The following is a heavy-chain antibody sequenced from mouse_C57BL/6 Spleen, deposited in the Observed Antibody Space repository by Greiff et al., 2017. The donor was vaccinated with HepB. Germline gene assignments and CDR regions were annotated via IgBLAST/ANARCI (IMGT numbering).Heavy chain of an antibody. D-gene: IGHD1-1*01. CDR2: INYDGSST. CDR3: ARMTGNYYGSSYDWYFDV. J-gene: IGHJ1*03. V-gene: IGHV5-16*01. CDR1: GFTFSDYY. Sequence: EVQLVESEGGLVQPGSSMKLSCTASGFTFSDYYMAWVRQVPEKGLEWVANINYDGSSTYYLDSLKSRFIISRDNAKNILYLQMSSLKSEDTATYYCARMTGNYYGSSYDWYFDVWGTGTTVTVSS.